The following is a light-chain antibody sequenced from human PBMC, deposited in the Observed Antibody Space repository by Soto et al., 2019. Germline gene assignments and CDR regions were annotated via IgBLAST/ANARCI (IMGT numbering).Light chain of an antibody. CDR2: DAS. J-gene: IGKJ5*01. CDR3: QQLYDLPIT. V-gene: IGKV1-33*01. Sequence: DSQMTQSPSALAACVWERVTITCLASQDISDVLNWYQQQAGKAPKVLIYDASKLQTGVPSRFSGRGSGKDFTFTISCLQPDDSGPYYCQQLYDLPITFGQGTRLEIK. CDR1: QDISDV.